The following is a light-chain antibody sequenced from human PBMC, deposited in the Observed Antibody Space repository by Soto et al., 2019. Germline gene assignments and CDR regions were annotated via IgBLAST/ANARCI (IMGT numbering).Light chain of an antibody. CDR1: QSVADNY. J-gene: IGKJ1*01. CDR3: QQHVSSWT. CDR2: AAS. V-gene: IGKV3-20*01. Sequence: EIVMTQSPATLSVSPGEGATLSCRASQSVADNYLAWYQQKPGQAPRLLIYAASRRAIGIPDTFSGSGSGTDFTLTISRLEPEDFAVYYCQQHVSSWTFGQGTKVDIK.